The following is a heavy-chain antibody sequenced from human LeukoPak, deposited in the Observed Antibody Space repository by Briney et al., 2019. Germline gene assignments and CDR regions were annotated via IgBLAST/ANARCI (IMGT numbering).Heavy chain of an antibody. CDR2: IYYSGST. V-gene: IGHV4-59*01. D-gene: IGHD3-10*01. CDR1: GGSISSYY. CDR3: ARVYYGSGSYRFDY. Sequence: PSETLSLTCTVSGGSISSYYWSWIQQPPGKGLEWIGYIYYSGSTNYNPSLKSRVTISVDTSKNQFSLKLSSVTAADTAVYYCARVYYGSGSYRFDYWGQGTLVTVSS. J-gene: IGHJ4*02.